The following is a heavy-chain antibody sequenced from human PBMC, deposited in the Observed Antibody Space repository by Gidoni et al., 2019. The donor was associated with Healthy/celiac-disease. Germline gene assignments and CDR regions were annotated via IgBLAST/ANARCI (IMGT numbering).Heavy chain of an antibody. V-gene: IGHV3-23*01. D-gene: IGHD3-16*01. CDR2: ISGRGGST. CDR1: GLTFSSYA. Sequence: EVQLLESGGGLVQPGVSLRLSCAASGLTFSSYAMSWVRQAPGKGLEWVSAISGRGGSTYYSDSVKGRFTISRDNSKNTLYLQMNSLRAEDTAVYYCAKGRAYSYFDYWGQGTLVTVSS. CDR3: AKGRAYSYFDY. J-gene: IGHJ4*02.